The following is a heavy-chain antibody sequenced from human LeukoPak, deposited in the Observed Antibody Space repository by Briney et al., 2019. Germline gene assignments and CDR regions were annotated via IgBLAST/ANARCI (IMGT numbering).Heavy chain of an antibody. J-gene: IGHJ4*02. V-gene: IGHV3-43*01. CDR3: AKDSNTGGYSFGS. CDR2: ISWDGGIT. D-gene: IGHD5-12*01. CDR1: GFTLDEYT. Sequence: GGSLRLSCAASGFTLDEYTMYWVRQPPGKGLEWVSLISWDGGITYYADSVRGRFTISRDNSKNSLSLEMNSLRTEDTALYYCAKDSNTGGYSFGSWGQGTLVTVTS.